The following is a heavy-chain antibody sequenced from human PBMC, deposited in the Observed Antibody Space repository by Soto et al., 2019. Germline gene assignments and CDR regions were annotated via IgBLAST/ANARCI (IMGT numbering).Heavy chain of an antibody. V-gene: IGHV1-2*06. J-gene: IGHJ4*02. Sequence: QVQLVQSGAEVKKPGASVRVSCRTSGYTFSGFYIHWVRQAPGQGLESMGRIYPDSGGTDYAQKCQSRVTMTRDTSISTAYMELSRLRSDDTAVYYCRVTGVSEVDYWGQGTLVTVSS. D-gene: IGHD2-8*01. CDR2: IYPDSGGT. CDR3: RVTGVSEVDY. CDR1: GYTFSGFY.